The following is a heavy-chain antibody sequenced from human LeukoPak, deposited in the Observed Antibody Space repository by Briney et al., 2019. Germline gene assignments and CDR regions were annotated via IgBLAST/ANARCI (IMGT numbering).Heavy chain of an antibody. J-gene: IGHJ4*02. CDR1: GYTFTGYY. Sequence: GASVKVSCKASGYTFTGYYMHWVRQAPGQGLEWMGWINPNSGGTNYAQKFQGWVTMTRDTSISTAYMELSRLRSDDTAVYYCARGYRAAVAGGGFDYWGQGTLVTVSS. CDR2: INPNSGGT. CDR3: ARGYRAAVAGGGFDY. D-gene: IGHD6-19*01. V-gene: IGHV1-2*04.